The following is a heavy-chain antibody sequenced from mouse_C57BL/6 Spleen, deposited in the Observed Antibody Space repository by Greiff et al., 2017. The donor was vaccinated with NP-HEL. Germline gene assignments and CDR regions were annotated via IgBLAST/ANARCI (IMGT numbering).Heavy chain of an antibody. CDR3: AREPHYDAMDY. V-gene: IGHV2-2*01. CDR2: IWRGGST. Sequence: VKLQESGPGLVQPSQSLSITCTASGFSLTSYGVHWVRQSPGKGLEWLGVIWRGGSTDYNAAFIPRLSIRKDNSKSQVFFKMNRLQADDTDIYYCAREPHYDAMDYWGQGTSVTVSS. J-gene: IGHJ4*01. CDR1: GFSLTSYG.